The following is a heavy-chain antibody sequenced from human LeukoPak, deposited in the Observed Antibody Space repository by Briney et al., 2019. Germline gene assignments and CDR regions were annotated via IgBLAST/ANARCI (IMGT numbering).Heavy chain of an antibody. CDR2: IIPIFDTA. Sequence: SVKVSCKASGGTFSSYAISWVRQAPGQGLEWMGGIIPIFDTANYPQKFQGRVTITADKSTSTAYMELSSLRSEDTAVYYCARARRWLQFGYYMDVWGKGTTVTVSS. J-gene: IGHJ6*03. D-gene: IGHD5-24*01. V-gene: IGHV1-69*06. CDR3: ARARRWLQFGYYMDV. CDR1: GGTFSSYA.